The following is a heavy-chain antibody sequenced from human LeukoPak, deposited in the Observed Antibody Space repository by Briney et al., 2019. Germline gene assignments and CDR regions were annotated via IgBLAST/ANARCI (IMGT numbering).Heavy chain of an antibody. J-gene: IGHJ5*02. V-gene: IGHV4-59*01. CDR1: GGSISSYY. CDR2: IYYSGST. CDR3: AREVVVAATSTPNWFDP. D-gene: IGHD2-15*01. Sequence: SETLSLTCTVSGGSISSYYWSWIRQPPEKGLEWIGYIYYSGSTNYNPSLKSRVTISVDTSKNQFSLKLSSVTAADTAVYYCAREVVVAATSTPNWFDPWGQGTLVTVSS.